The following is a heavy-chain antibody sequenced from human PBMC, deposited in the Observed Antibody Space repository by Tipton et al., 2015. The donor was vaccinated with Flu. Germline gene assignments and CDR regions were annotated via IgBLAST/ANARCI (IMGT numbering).Heavy chain of an antibody. CDR2: ISRGGAI. D-gene: IGHD4-11*01. J-gene: IGHJ5*02. Sequence: TLSLTCIVSGDSIRSDYFWGWIRQPPGKGLEWIGQISRGGAIYYNSSLQSRATISVDSSRNRFSLKVRSVTAADTATYYCARRDYSNYVSQPKNWFDLWGQGILVTVPS. CDR3: ARRDYSNYVSQPKNWFDL. V-gene: IGHV4-38-2*02. CDR1: GDSIRSDYF.